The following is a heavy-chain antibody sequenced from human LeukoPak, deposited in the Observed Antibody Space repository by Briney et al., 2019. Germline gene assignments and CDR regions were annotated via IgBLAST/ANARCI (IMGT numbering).Heavy chain of an antibody. Sequence: GGSLRLSCAPSGFTFSDYYMSWIRQAPGKGLEWVSYISSSGSTIYYADSVKGRFTISRDNAKNSLYLQMNSLRAEDTAVYYCARGLYDSSGYMYYFDYWGQGTLVTVSS. J-gene: IGHJ4*02. CDR3: ARGLYDSSGYMYYFDY. D-gene: IGHD3-22*01. CDR1: GFTFSDYY. CDR2: ISSSGSTI. V-gene: IGHV3-11*01.